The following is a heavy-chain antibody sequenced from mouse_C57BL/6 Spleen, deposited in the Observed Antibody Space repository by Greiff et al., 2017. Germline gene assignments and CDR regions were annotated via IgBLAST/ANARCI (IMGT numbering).Heavy chain of an antibody. V-gene: IGHV14-1*01. CDR3: TTSNYYAMDY. CDR1: GFNFTDYY. CDR2: IDPEDGDT. J-gene: IGHJ4*01. Sequence: EVKLQESGAELVRPGASVTLSCTASGFNFTDYYMHWVKQRPEQGLEWIGRIDPEDGDTEYAPKFQGKATMTADPSSNTSCLQLSSLTSEDTAVYYCTTSNYYAMDYWGQGTSVTVSA. D-gene: IGHD2-5*01.